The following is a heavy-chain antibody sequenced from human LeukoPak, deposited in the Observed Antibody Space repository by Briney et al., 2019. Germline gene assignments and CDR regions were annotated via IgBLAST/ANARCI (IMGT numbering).Heavy chain of an antibody. V-gene: IGHV3-23*01. CDR1: GFTFYSYA. D-gene: IGHD2/OR15-2a*01. CDR3: AKYVSAKGPPYALDV. CDR2: ISDSGGGT. J-gene: IGHJ6*02. Sequence: HPGGSLRLSCAASGFTFYSYAMSWVRQAPGKGLEWVSVISDSGGGTYYADSVKGRFTISRDNSKNTLYLQMNSLRAEDTAVYYCAKYVSAKGPPYALDVWGQGTTVTVSS.